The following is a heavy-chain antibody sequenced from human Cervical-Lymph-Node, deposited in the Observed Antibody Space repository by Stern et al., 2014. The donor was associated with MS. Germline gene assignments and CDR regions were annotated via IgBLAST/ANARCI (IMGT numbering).Heavy chain of an antibody. Sequence: QVQLVESGGGVVQPGTSLRLSCEGSGFTFRSFVMHWIRQAPGKGLEWVSGMSHDGFSRYYVDSVKGRFTISRDDSKNTMYLQMNSLRPEDTAVYYCAREGYSSGRAPTFDYWGQGALVTVSS. CDR3: AREGYSSGRAPTFDY. V-gene: IGHV3-30*03. CDR1: GFTFRSFV. D-gene: IGHD3-22*01. CDR2: MSHDGFSR. J-gene: IGHJ4*02.